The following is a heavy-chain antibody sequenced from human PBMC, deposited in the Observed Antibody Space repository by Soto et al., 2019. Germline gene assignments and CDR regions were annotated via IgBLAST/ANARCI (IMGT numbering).Heavy chain of an antibody. D-gene: IGHD7-27*01. Sequence: GGSLRLSCANSGFFLRGCSMNWVRQAPGEGLEWVSYISSSSSVIDYADSVKGRFTVSRDNARNSLYLQMNSLRAEDTAVYYCARDLSWGSNWYYYMDVWGKGTTVTVSS. V-gene: IGHV3-48*01. CDR2: ISSSSSVI. J-gene: IGHJ6*03. CDR3: ARDLSWGSNWYYYMDV. CDR1: GFFLRGCS.